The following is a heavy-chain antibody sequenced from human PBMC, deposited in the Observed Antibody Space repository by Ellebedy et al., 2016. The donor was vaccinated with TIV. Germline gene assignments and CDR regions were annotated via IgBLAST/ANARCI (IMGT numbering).Heavy chain of an antibody. D-gene: IGHD3-10*01. CDR2: INHSGST. CDR3: ARRMVRGGKHPPEYFQH. J-gene: IGHJ1*01. Sequence: MPSETLSLTCAVYGGSFRGYYWSCIRHPPAQGLELIGEINHSGSTNYNPSLKSRVTISVDTSKNQFSLKLSSVTAADTAVYYCARRMVRGGKHPPEYFQHWGQGTLVTVSS. CDR1: GGSFRGYY. V-gene: IGHV4-34*01.